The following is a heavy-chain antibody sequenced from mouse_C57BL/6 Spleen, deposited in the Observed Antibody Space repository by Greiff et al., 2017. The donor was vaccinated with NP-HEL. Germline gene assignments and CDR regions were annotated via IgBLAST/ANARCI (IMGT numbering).Heavy chain of an antibody. V-gene: IGHV1-62-2*01. J-gene: IGHJ4*01. CDR3: ARHERGDGYYGGYAMDY. D-gene: IGHD2-3*01. CDR2: FFPGSGSI. CDR1: GYTFTEYT. Sequence: QVQLQQSGAELVKPGASVKLSCKASGYTFTEYTIHWVKQRSGQGLEWIGWFFPGSGSIKYNEKVKDKATLTADKSSSTVYMELSRLTSEDSAVYFCARHERGDGYYGGYAMDYWGQGTSVTVSS.